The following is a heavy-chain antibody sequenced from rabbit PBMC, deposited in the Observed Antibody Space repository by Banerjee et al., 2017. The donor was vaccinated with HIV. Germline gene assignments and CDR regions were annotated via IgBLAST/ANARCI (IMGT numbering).Heavy chain of an antibody. CDR2: INAGNDDKI. J-gene: IGHJ4*01. CDR1: GFSFSSGYY. V-gene: IGHV1S45*01. D-gene: IGHD8-1*01. CDR3: ARDLGGSSDL. Sequence: QEQLEESGGGLVKPGGSLTLTCKASGFSFSSGYYMSWVRQAPVTGLEWIACINAGNDDKICYASWAKGRFTISKTSSTTVTLQMTSLTAADTATYFCARDLGGSSDLWGPGTLVTVS.